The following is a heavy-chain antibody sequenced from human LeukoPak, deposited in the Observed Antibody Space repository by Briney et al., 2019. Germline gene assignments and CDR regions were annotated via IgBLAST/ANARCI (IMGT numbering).Heavy chain of an antibody. CDR3: ARDWSSGYYYYFDY. CDR1: GFTFSSYA. J-gene: IGHJ4*02. Sequence: AGGSLRLSCAASGFTFSSYAMSWVRQAPGKGLEWVSAISGSGGSTYYADSVKGRFTISRDNSKNTLYLQMNSLRAEDTAVYYCARDWSSGYYYYFDYWGQGTLVTVSS. V-gene: IGHV3-23*01. CDR2: ISGSGGST. D-gene: IGHD3-22*01.